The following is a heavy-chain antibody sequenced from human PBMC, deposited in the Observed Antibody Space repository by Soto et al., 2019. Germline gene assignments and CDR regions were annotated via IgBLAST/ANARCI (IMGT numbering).Heavy chain of an antibody. V-gene: IGHV3-23*01. CDR2: ISGSGDYT. CDR1: GFTFSSYA. D-gene: IGHD2-15*01. J-gene: IGHJ5*02. CDR3: AQDSRSHPRGWFDP. Sequence: EVQLLESGGGLVQPGESLRLSCAASGFTFSSYAMTWVRQAPGKGLEWVSSISGSGDYTYFADSVKGRFTISRDNSKNTLYLQMSSLRVEDTAIYYCAQDSRSHPRGWFDPWGQGTLVTVSS.